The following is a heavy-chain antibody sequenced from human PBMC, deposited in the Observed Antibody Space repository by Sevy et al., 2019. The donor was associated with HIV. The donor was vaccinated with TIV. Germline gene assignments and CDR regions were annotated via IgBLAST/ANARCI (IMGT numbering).Heavy chain of an antibody. CDR2: ISFDGGNK. CDR3: ARGPYNSGLRLDF. V-gene: IGHV3-30-3*01. D-gene: IGHD5-12*01. Sequence: GGSLRLSCAASGFSLSDYAIHWARQGPVKGLEWLTVISFDGGNKYYADSVKGRFTISRGNSKNTVFLQMNSLRPDDTALYYCARGPYNSGLRLDFWGRGILVTVSS. J-gene: IGHJ4*02. CDR1: GFSLSDYA.